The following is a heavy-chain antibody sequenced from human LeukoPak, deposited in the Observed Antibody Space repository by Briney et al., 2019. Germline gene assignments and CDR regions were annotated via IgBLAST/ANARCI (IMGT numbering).Heavy chain of an antibody. CDR3: ARDRVDSSGYYYPFDY. CDR2: IIPIFGTA. D-gene: IGHD3-22*01. Sequence: ASVKVSCKASGGTFSSYAISWVRQAPGQGLEWMGGIIPIFGTANYAQKFQGRVTITADESTSTAYMELSSLRSEDTAVYYCARDRVDSSGYYYPFDYWGQGTLVTVSS. V-gene: IGHV1-69*01. CDR1: GGTFSSYA. J-gene: IGHJ4*02.